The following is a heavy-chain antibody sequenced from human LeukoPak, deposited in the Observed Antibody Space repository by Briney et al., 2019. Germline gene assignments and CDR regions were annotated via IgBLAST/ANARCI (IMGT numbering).Heavy chain of an antibody. D-gene: IGHD3-10*01. V-gene: IGHV1-69*01. J-gene: IGHJ5*02. CDR2: IIPIFGTA. Sequence: SVKVSCKASGGTFSSYAICWVRQAPGQGLEWMGGIIPIFGTANYAQKFQGRVTITADESTSTAYMELSSLRSEDTAVYYCAGETTMVRGVIPNWFDPWGQGTLVTVSS. CDR1: GGTFSSYA. CDR3: AGETTMVRGVIPNWFDP.